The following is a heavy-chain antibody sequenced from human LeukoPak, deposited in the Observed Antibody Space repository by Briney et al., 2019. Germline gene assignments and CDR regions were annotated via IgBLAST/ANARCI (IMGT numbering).Heavy chain of an antibody. CDR2: ISYDGSNK. CDR3: ARGGSSGYWGIDY. J-gene: IGHJ4*02. CDR1: GFPFSSYA. Sequence: GGSLRLSCAASGFPFSSYAMHWVRPAPGKGLEWVAVISYDGSNKYYADSVKGRFTISRDDSKNTLYLQMNSLRAEDTAVYYCARGGSSGYWGIDYWGQGTLVTVSS. D-gene: IGHD6-19*01. V-gene: IGHV3-30-3*01.